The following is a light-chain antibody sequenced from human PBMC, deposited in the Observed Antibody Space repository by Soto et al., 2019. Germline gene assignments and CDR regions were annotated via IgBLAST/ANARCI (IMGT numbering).Light chain of an antibody. Sequence: EIILTQSPAPLSVSPGERATLSCRASQSVNNNLAWYQQKRGQAPRLLIYGASTRATGIPGRFRGSGSGTEFTLTITSLQSEDFAVYFCQQYNNWPPDTFGQGTKLEIK. V-gene: IGKV3-15*01. CDR1: QSVNNN. CDR2: GAS. CDR3: QQYNNWPPDT. J-gene: IGKJ2*01.